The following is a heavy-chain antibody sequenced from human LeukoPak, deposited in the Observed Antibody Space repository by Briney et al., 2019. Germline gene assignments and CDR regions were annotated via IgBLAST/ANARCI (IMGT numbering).Heavy chain of an antibody. D-gene: IGHD3-22*01. J-gene: IGHJ4*02. Sequence: PGGSLRLSCAVSVITLSNYGMSWVRQAPGKGLEWVAGISGSGGSTNYADSVKGRFTISRDNPKNTLYLQMNILRAEDTAVYFCAKRGVVIRVILVGFHKEAYYFDSWGQGALVTVSS. CDR2: ISGSGGST. CDR3: AKRGVVIRVILVGFHKEAYYFDS. V-gene: IGHV3-23*01. CDR1: VITLSNYG.